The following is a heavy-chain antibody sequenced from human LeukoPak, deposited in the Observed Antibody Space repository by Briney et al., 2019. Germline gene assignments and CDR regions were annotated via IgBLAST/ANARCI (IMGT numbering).Heavy chain of an antibody. V-gene: IGHV3-21*01. CDR3: ARVAMRSSSFDY. J-gene: IGHJ4*02. CDR1: GFTFSSYS. Sequence: GGSLRLSCAASGFTFSSYSMNWVRQAPGKGLEWVSSISSSSSYIYYADSVKGRFTISRDNAKNSLYLQMNSLRAEDTAVYYCARVAMRSSSFDYWGQGTLVTVSS. D-gene: IGHD6-6*01. CDR2: ISSSSSYI.